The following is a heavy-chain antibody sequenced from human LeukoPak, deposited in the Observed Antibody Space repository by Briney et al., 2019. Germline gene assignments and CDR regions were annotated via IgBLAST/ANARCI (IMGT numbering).Heavy chain of an antibody. D-gene: IGHD3-10*01. CDR2: IDPSESYT. J-gene: IGHJ5*02. CDR1: GSRFTSYW. V-gene: IGHV5-10-1*01. CDR3: ARHPPTGILWFREPPSWFDH. Sequence: GESLQISCQGSGSRFTSYWISWVRQLPGKGLEWMGRIDPSESYTNFSPSCQGHVTISADKSISTAYLQWSSLKASDTAMYYCARHPPTGILWFREPPSWFDHWGQGTLVTVSS.